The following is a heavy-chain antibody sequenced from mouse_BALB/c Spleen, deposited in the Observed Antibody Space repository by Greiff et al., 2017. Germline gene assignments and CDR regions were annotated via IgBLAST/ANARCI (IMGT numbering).Heavy chain of an antibody. J-gene: IGHJ4*01. Sequence: QVQLQQSGAELAKPGASVKMSCKASGYTFTSYWMHWVKQRPGQGLEWIGYINPSTGYTEYNQKFKDKATLTADKSSSTAYMQLSSLTSEDSAVYYCARETARATHAMDYWGQGTSVTVSS. CDR1: GYTFTSYW. V-gene: IGHV1-7*01. D-gene: IGHD3-1*01. CDR3: ARETARATHAMDY. CDR2: INPSTGYT.